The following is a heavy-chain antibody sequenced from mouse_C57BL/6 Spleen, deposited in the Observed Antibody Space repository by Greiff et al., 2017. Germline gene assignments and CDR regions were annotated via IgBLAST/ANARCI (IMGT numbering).Heavy chain of an antibody. D-gene: IGHD1-1*01. CDR1: GYTFTSYG. J-gene: IGHJ2*01. Sequence: QVQLQQSGAELARPGASVKLSCKASGYTFTSYGISWVKQRPGQGLEWIGEIYPRSGNTYYNEKFKGKATLTADKSSSTAYMELRSLTSEDSAVYVCARSLCYNDISYPYYFDYWGQGTTLTVSS. CDR3: ARSLCYNDISYPYYFDY. CDR2: IYPRSGNT. V-gene: IGHV1-81*01.